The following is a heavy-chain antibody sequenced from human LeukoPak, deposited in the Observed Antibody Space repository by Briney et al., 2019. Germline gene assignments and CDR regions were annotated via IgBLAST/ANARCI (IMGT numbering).Heavy chain of an antibody. J-gene: IGHJ4*02. CDR1: GFTFSSYG. CDR2: IWYDGSNK. Sequence: PGGTLRLSCAASGFTFSSYGMHWVRQAPGKGLEWVAVIWYDGSNKYYADSVKGRSTISRDTSKNTLYLQMNSLRAEDTAVYYCAKDQSSGYFDYCGQGTLVTASS. V-gene: IGHV3-30*02. CDR3: AKDQSSGYFDY. D-gene: IGHD6-19*01.